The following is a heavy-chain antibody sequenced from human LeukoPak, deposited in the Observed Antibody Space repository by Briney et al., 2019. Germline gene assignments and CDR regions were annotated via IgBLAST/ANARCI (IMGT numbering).Heavy chain of an antibody. CDR1: GFTFSSYA. CDR3: AKGRAARRGFYYYYYMDV. Sequence: GSLRLSCAASGFTFSSYAMSWVRQAPGKGLEWVSAISGSGGSTYYADSVKGRFTISRDNSKNTLYLQMNSLRAEDTAVYYCAKGRAARRGFYYYYYMDVWGKGTTVTVSS. V-gene: IGHV3-23*01. CDR2: ISGSGGST. D-gene: IGHD6-6*01. J-gene: IGHJ6*03.